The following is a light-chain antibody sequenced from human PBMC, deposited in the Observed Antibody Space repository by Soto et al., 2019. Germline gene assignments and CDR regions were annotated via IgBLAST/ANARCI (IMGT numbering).Light chain of an antibody. CDR2: GAS. J-gene: IGKJ5*01. CDR1: QSVTKDF. Sequence: EIVLTQSPGTLSLSPGERATLSCRASQSVTKDFLAWYQQKPGQAPMLLVYGASTRATGIPDRFSGSGSGADIALTISRLETADFEAYYCQQYDYSPPVTFGQGTRLESK. V-gene: IGKV3-20*01. CDR3: QQYDYSPPVT.